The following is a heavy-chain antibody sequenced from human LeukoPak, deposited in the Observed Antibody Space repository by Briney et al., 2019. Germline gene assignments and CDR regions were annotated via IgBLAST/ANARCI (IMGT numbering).Heavy chain of an antibody. Sequence: SETLSLTCTVFGGSISGYYWSWIRQPPGKGLEWIGYVHYSGSTNYNPSLKSRVTISVDTSKNQFSLKLSSVTAADTAVYYCARGWQFVGPWGQGTLVTVSS. CDR2: VHYSGST. V-gene: IGHV4-59*01. J-gene: IGHJ4*02. CDR3: ARGWQFVGP. CDR1: GGSISGYY. D-gene: IGHD1-26*01.